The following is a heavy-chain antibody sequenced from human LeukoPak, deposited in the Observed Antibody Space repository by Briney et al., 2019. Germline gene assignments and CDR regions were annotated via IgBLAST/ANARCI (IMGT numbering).Heavy chain of an antibody. CDR2: IWYDGSNK. CDR1: GFTFSSYG. D-gene: IGHD3-16*01. V-gene: IGHV3-33*01. CDR3: ARDLGGAFDI. Sequence: GGSLRLSCAASGFTFSSYGMHWVRQAQGKGLEWVAVIWYDGSNKYYADSVKGRFTISRDNSKNTLYLQMNSLRAEDTAVYYCARDLGGAFDIWGQGTMVTVSS. J-gene: IGHJ3*02.